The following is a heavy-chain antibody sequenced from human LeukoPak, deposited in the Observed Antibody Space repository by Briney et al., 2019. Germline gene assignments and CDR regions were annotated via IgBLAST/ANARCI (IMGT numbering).Heavy chain of an antibody. D-gene: IGHD6-19*01. J-gene: IGHJ4*02. Sequence: SETLSLTCAVYGGSFSGYYWSWIRQPPGKGLEWIGEINHSGSTNYNPSLKSRVTISVDTSKNQFSLKLSSVTAADTAVYYCAREGYASGWLGFDYWGQGTLVTVSS. CDR1: GGSFSGYY. CDR2: INHSGST. V-gene: IGHV4-34*01. CDR3: AREGYASGWLGFDY.